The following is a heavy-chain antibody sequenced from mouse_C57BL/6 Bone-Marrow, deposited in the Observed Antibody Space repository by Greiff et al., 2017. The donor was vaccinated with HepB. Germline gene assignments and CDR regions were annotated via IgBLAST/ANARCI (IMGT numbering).Heavy chain of an antibody. CDR1: GYTFTSYW. CDR3: ARRDGNYVGGFAY. CDR2: IDPSDSYT. Sequence: VKLQQPGAELVRPGTSVKLSCKASGYTFTSYWMHWVKQRPGQGLEWIGVIDPSDSYTNYNQKFKGKATLTVDTSSSTAYMQLSSLTSEDSAVYYCARRDGNYVGGFAYWGQGTLVTVSA. J-gene: IGHJ3*01. D-gene: IGHD2-1*01. V-gene: IGHV1-59*01.